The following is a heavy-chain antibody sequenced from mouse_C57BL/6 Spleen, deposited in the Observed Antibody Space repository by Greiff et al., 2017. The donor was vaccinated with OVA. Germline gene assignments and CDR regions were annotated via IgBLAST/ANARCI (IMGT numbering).Heavy chain of an antibody. CDR3: ARRDYGNYAMDY. D-gene: IGHD2-1*01. V-gene: IGHV1-22*01. CDR1: GYTFTDYN. Sequence: EVHLVESGPELVKPGASVKMSCKASGYTFTDYNMHWVKQSHGKSLEWIGYINPNNGGTSYNQKFKGKATLTVNKSSSTAYMELRSLTSEDSAVYYCARRDYGNYAMDYWGQGTSVTVSS. CDR2: INPNNGGT. J-gene: IGHJ4*01.